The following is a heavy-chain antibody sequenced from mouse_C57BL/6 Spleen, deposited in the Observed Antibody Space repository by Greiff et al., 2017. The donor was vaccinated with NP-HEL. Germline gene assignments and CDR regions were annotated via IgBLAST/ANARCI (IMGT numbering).Heavy chain of an antibody. CDR3: ARGEDGYFYAMDY. Sequence: VQLQESGAELARPGASVKLSCKASGYTFTSYGISWVKQRTGQGLEWIGEIYPRSGNTYYNEKFKGKATLTADKSSSTAYMELRSLTSEDSAVYFCARGEDGYFYAMDYWGQGTSVTVSS. V-gene: IGHV1-81*01. CDR1: GYTFTSYG. D-gene: IGHD2-3*01. J-gene: IGHJ4*01. CDR2: IYPRSGNT.